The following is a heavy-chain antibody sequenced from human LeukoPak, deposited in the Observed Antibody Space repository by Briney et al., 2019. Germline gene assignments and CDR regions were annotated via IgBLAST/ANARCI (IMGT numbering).Heavy chain of an antibody. CDR3: ARGDATVTISDYYYYGMDV. CDR2: IYYSGST. Sequence: PSETLSLTCTVSGGSISSYYWSWTRQPPGKGLEWIGYIYYSGSTNYNPSLKSRVTISVDTSKNQFSLKLSSVTAADTAVYYCARGDATVTISDYYYYGMDVWGQGTTVTVSS. J-gene: IGHJ6*02. D-gene: IGHD4-17*01. V-gene: IGHV4-59*01. CDR1: GGSISSYY.